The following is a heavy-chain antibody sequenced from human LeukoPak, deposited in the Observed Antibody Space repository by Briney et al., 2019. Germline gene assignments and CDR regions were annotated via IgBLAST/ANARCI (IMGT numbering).Heavy chain of an antibody. J-gene: IGHJ4*02. Sequence: GGSLRLSCAASGFTFSSYAMSWVRQAPGKGLEWVSVIYSGGSTYYADSVKGRFTISRDNSKNTLYLQMNSLRAEDTAVYYCATSVTQWEPRTFFDYWGQGTLVTVSS. V-gene: IGHV3-66*01. CDR1: GFTFSSYA. D-gene: IGHD1-26*01. CDR2: IYSGGST. CDR3: ATSVTQWEPRTFFDY.